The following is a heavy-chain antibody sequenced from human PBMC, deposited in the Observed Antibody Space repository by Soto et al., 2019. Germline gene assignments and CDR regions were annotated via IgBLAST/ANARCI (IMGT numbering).Heavy chain of an antibody. CDR2: IYYSGST. Sequence: QVQLQESGPGLVKPSQTLSLTCTVSGGSISSGGYYWSWIRQHPGKGLEWIGYIYYSGSTYYNPSLKSRVTISVDTSKNQFSLKLSSVTAADTAVYYCARSLVVVVAATRGVVDWFDPWGQGTLVTVSS. CDR3: ARSLVVVVAATRGVVDWFDP. D-gene: IGHD2-15*01. V-gene: IGHV4-31*03. CDR1: GGSISSGGYY. J-gene: IGHJ5*02.